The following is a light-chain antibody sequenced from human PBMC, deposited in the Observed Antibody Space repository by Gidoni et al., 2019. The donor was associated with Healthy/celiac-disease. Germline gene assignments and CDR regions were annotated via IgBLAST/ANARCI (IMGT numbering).Light chain of an antibody. V-gene: IGLV3-25*03. Sequence: SYELTQPPSVSVSPGQTARITCSGEALPKQYAYWYQQKPGQAPALVIYKGSERPSGIPERFSGSSSRTTVTLTISGVQAEDEADYYGQSADSSGTYVVFGGGTKLTVL. J-gene: IGLJ2*01. CDR2: KGS. CDR3: QSADSSGTYVV. CDR1: ALPKQY.